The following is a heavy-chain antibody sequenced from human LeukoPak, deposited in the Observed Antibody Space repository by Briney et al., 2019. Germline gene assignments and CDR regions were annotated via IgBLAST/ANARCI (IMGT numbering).Heavy chain of an antibody. J-gene: IGHJ6*04. CDR1: GGSISSSNW. D-gene: IGHD6-19*01. CDR3: ASGSRSDYYYGMDV. Sequence: SGTLSLTCAVSGGSISSSNWWSWVRQPPGKGLERIGEIYHSGSTNYNPSLKSRVTISVDKSKNQFSLKLSSVTAADTAVYYCASGSRSDYYYGMDVWGKGTTVTVSS. V-gene: IGHV4-4*02. CDR2: IYHSGST.